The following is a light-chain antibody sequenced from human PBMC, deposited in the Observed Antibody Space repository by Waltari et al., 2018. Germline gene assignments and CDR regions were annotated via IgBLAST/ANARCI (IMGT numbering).Light chain of an antibody. CDR3: ASHTSRTTWV. V-gene: IGLV2-14*01. J-gene: IGLJ3*02. Sequence: QSALTQPASVSGSPGQSITISCAGTSSDVGAYNYLCWYQQHPGNAPKLMIYDVTKRPSGVSHRFSGSKSGNTVSLTISGLQAEDEADYYCASHTSRTTWVFGGGTKVTVL. CDR2: DVT. CDR1: SSDVGAYNY.